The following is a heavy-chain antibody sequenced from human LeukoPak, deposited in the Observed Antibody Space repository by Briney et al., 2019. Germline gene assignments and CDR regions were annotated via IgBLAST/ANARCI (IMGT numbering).Heavy chain of an antibody. D-gene: IGHD6-19*01. CDR1: GGSISSYY. J-gene: IGHJ6*02. CDR2: IYYSGST. CDR3: ARVVEQWPKLHYGMDV. Sequence: SETLSLTCTVSGGSISSYYWSWIRQPPGKGLEWIGYIYYSGSTNYNPSLKSRVTISVDTSKNQFSLKLSSVTAADTAVYYCARVVEQWPKLHYGMDVWGQGTTVTVSS. V-gene: IGHV4-59*01.